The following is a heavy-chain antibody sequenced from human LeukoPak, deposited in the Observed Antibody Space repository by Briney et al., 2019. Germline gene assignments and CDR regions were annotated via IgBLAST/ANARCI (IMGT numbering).Heavy chain of an antibody. CDR1: RFSFGDYD. D-gene: IGHD3-3*01. CDR3: ARDYDFWSGYPYFDY. Sequence: PGGSLRLSCRASRFSFGDYDMHWVRQAPGKGLEWVSYISSSSSTIYYADSVKGRFTISRDNAKNSLYLQMNSLRAEDTAVYYCARDYDFWSGYPYFDYWGQGTLVTVSS. CDR2: ISSSSSTI. V-gene: IGHV3-48*01. J-gene: IGHJ4*02.